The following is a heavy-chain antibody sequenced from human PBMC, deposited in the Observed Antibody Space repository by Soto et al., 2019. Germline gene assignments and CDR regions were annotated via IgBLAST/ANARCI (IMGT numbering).Heavy chain of an antibody. V-gene: IGHV4-39*01. CDR1: GGTISNSSDC. D-gene: IGHD6-19*01. Sequence: TMSLTCTVSGGTISNSSDCWVCIRQPPGKGLEWIGSIYYSGSTYYNPSLKSRVTISVDTSKKQFSLKLSSVTAADTVVYDGAILTYSSVFDYWGKGTLVTGSP. CDR2: IYYSGST. CDR3: AILTYSSVFDY. J-gene: IGHJ4*02.